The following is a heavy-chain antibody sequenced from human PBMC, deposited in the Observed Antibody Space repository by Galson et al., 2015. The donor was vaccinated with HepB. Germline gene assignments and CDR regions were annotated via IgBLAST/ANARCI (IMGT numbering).Heavy chain of an antibody. CDR2: ITAGGGRT. CDR1: GFTFSSYA. J-gene: IGHJ3*02. CDR3: ARLRDYDAFDI. D-gene: IGHD3-16*01. Sequence: SLRLSCAASGFTFSSYAMNWVRQAPGKGLEWVSSITAGGGRTYYADSVKGRFTISRDNSKNSLYLQMNSLRAEDTAVYYCARLRDYDAFDIWGQGTMVTVSS. V-gene: IGHV3-23*01.